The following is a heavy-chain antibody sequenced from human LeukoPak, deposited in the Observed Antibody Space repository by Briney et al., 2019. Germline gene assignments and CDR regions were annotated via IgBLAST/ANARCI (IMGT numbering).Heavy chain of an antibody. V-gene: IGHV3-66*01. D-gene: IGHD3-22*01. J-gene: IGHJ4*02. CDR2: IYSGGTT. CDR1: GFTFSSYS. CDR3: ASIMRDYYDSSGTLFDY. Sequence: PGGSLRLSCAASGFTFSSYSMNWVRQAPGKGLEWVSIIYSGGTTYYADSVKGRFAISRDNSKNTLYLQMTSLRAEDTAVYYCASIMRDYYDSSGTLFDYWGQGTLVTVSS.